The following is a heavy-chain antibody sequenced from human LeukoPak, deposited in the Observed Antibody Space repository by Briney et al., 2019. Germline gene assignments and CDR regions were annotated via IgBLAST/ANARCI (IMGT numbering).Heavy chain of an antibody. CDR3: ARDHGVDGIYFDY. CDR1: LDSISSFY. V-gene: IGHV4-4*07. Sequence: PSETLSLTCNVSLDSISSFYWSWIRQSAGAGLEWIGRIYTTGKTDYNPSLKSRVTISVDTSKNQFSLKLSSVTAADTAVYYCARDHGVDGIYFDYWGQGTLVTVSS. J-gene: IGHJ4*02. CDR2: IYTTGKT. D-gene: IGHD2-21*01.